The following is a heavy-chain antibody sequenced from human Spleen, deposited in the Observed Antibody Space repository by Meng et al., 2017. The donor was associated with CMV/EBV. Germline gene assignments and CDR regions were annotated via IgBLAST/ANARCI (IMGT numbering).Heavy chain of an antibody. D-gene: IGHD2-2*01. CDR1: GASMSSHY. CDR3: ARNLGYCSSTSCYYYYYYGMDV. J-gene: IGHJ6*02. Sequence: SETLSLTCSVSGASMSSHYWSWIRQPPGKGLEWIGYIYYSGSTNYNPSLKSRVTISVDTSKNQFSLKLSSVTAADTAVYYCARNLGYCSSTSCYYYYYYGMDVWGQGTTVTVSS. V-gene: IGHV4-59*11. CDR2: IYYSGST.